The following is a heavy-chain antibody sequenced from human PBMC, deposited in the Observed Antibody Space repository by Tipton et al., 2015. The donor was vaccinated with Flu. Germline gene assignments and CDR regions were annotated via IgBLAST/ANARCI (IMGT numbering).Heavy chain of an antibody. V-gene: IGHV4-61*02. CDR3: ARDLGMFPGRHGMDV. J-gene: IGHJ6*02. Sequence: TLSLTCSVSGGFISSGTHYWSWIRQPAGKGLEWIGRINSSGSASYNPSLKSRVTISVDTSKNQYSLNLSSVTAADTAVYYCARDLGMFPGRHGMDVWGQGTTVTVSS. CDR1: GGFISSGTHY. D-gene: IGHD3-10*01. CDR2: INSSGSA.